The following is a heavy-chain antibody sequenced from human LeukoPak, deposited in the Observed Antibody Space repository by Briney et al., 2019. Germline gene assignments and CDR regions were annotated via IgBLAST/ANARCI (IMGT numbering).Heavy chain of an antibody. V-gene: IGHV4-59*08. J-gene: IGHJ3*02. Sequence: PGGSLRLSCAASGFTFSDYYMSWIRQAPGKGLEWIGYIYYSGSTNYNPSLKSRVTISVDTSKNQFSLKLSSVTAADTAVYYCARLGSSSLDIWGQGTMVTVSS. CDR1: GFTFSDYY. D-gene: IGHD6-13*01. CDR2: IYYSGST. CDR3: ARLGSSSLDI.